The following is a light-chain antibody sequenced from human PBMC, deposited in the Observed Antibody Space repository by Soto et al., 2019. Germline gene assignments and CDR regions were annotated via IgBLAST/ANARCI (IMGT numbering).Light chain of an antibody. CDR1: SSNIESNY. CDR3: AAWDDSLSVVV. V-gene: IGLV1-47*01. Sequence: QSVLTQPPSASGTPGQRVTISCSGSSSNIESNYVYWYQQLPGTAPKLHIYRNNQRPSEVPDRFSGSKSGTSASLAISGLPSEDEADYYCAAWDDSLSVVVFGGGTKLTVL. CDR2: RNN. J-gene: IGLJ2*01.